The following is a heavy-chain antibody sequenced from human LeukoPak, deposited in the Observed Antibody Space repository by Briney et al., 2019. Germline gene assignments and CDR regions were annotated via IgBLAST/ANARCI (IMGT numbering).Heavy chain of an antibody. CDR1: GGSFSNYY. Sequence: PSETQSLTCAVYGGSFSNYYWSWIRQPPGKGLEWIGEINHSESTNYNPSLKSRVTISIDTSKNQFSLKLSSVTAADTAVYYCARPLQSGWYYFDYWGQGTLVTVSS. J-gene: IGHJ4*02. V-gene: IGHV4-34*01. D-gene: IGHD6-19*01. CDR2: INHSEST. CDR3: ARPLQSGWYYFDY.